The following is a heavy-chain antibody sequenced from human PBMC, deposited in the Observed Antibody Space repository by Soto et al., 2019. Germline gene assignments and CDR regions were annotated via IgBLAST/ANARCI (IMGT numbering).Heavy chain of an antibody. CDR3: ARGDCGYATCNNWILNWLDP. CDR2: LLPIFGTT. J-gene: IGHJ5*02. D-gene: IGHD3-16*01. CDR1: GVTLSDYP. V-gene: IGHV1-69*01. Sequence: QVQLVQSGAEVKKPGSSVKVSCKASGVTLSDYPINWVRQAPGQGLEWMGGLLPIFGTTIYAQKFQGRLTITADESTNSAYMELSDLSPEDTAIFYCARGDCGYATCNNWILNWLDPWGQGTLVTVSS.